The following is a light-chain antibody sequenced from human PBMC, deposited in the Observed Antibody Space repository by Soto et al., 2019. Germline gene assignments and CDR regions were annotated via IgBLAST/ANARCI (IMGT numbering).Light chain of an antibody. CDR1: QSLSSSD. V-gene: IGKV3-20*01. CDR2: AAS. Sequence: EIVLTQSPGTLSLSPGERATLSCRASQSLSSSDLAWYQQKPGQSPRLLIYAASSRATGIPDRFSGSGSGTDFTLTISGLEPEDFAVYFCQQYDSSPRTFGQGTKVDIK. J-gene: IGKJ1*01. CDR3: QQYDSSPRT.